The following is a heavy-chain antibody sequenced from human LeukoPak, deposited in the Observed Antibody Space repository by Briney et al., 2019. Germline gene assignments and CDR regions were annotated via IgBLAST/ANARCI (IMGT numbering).Heavy chain of an antibody. J-gene: IGHJ4*02. V-gene: IGHV3-23*01. CDR3: AKGNWLYYDNSGYFDY. D-gene: IGHD3-22*01. CDR1: GFTFSSYA. Sequence: PGGSLRLSCAASGFTFSSYAMSWVRQAPGKGLEWVSAISGSGGSTYYADSVKGRFTISRDNSKNTLYLQMNSLRAEDTAVYYCAKGNWLYYDNSGYFDYWGQGTLVTVSS. CDR2: ISGSGGST.